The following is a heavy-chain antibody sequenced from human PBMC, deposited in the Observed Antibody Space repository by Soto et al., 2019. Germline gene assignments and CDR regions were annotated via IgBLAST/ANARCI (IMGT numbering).Heavy chain of an antibody. CDR3: ARDRDYYDFWSGYYSHGTYGMDV. V-gene: IGHV3-48*03. Sequence: GGSLRLSCAASGFTFSSYEMNWVRQAPGKGLEWVSYISSSGSTIYYADSVKGRFTISRDNAKNSLYLQMNSLRAEDTAVYYCARDRDYYDFWSGYYSHGTYGMDVWGQGTTVNVSS. CDR2: ISSSGSTI. CDR1: GFTFSSYE. J-gene: IGHJ6*02. D-gene: IGHD3-3*01.